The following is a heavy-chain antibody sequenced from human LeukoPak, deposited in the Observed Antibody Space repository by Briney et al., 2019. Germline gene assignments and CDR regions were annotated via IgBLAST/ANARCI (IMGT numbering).Heavy chain of an antibody. J-gene: IGHJ6*02. CDR3: AKPKVSSTGVYYYGMDV. V-gene: IGHV3-23*01. CDR2: ISGSGGST. Sequence: GGSLRLPCAASGFTFSSYAMSWVRQAPGKGLEWVSVISGSGGSTYYADSVKGRFTISRDNSKNTLYLQVNSLRAEDTALYYCAKPKVSSTGVYYYGMDVWGQGTTVTVSS. CDR1: GFTFSSYA. D-gene: IGHD7-27*01.